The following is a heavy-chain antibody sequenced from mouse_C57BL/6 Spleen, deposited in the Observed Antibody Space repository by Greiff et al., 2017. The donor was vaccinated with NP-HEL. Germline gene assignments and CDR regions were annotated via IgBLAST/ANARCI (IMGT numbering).Heavy chain of an antibody. CDR1: GYTFTSYW. D-gene: IGHD1-1*01. CDR2: IDPSDSYT. CDR3: ARYYYGSGYYAMDY. Sequence: QVQLQQPGAELVMPGASVKLSCKASGYTFTSYWMHWVKQRPGQGLEWIGEIDPSDSYTNYNQKFKGKSTLTVDKSSSTAYMQLSSLTSEDSAVYYCARYYYGSGYYAMDYWGQGTSVTVSS. V-gene: IGHV1-69*01. J-gene: IGHJ4*01.